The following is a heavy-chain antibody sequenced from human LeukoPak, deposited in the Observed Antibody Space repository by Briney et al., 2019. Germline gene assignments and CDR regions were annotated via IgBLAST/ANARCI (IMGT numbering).Heavy chain of an antibody. Sequence: GASVKVSCKASGYTFTSYGISWVRQAPGQGLEWMGWISAYNGNTNYAQKLQGRVTMTTDTSTTTAYMELRSLRSDDTDVYYCARATTYAFWSGYYTVREAYYYGMDVWGQGPTVTVSS. CDR3: ARATTYAFWSGYYTVREAYYYGMDV. V-gene: IGHV1-18*01. J-gene: IGHJ6*02. CDR1: GYTFTSYG. CDR2: ISAYNGNT. D-gene: IGHD3-3*01.